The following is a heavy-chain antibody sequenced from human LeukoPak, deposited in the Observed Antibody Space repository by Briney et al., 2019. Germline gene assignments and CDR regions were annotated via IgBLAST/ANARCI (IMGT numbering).Heavy chain of an antibody. CDR3: ARGPPFDY. CDR2: INHSGST. Sequence: SETLSLTCAVYGGSFSGYYWSWIRQPPGKGLEWIGEINHSGSTNYNPSLKSRVTISVDTSKNQFSLKLSSVTAADTAVYYCARGPPFDYWGQGALVTVSS. CDR1: GGSFSGYY. V-gene: IGHV4-34*01. J-gene: IGHJ4*02.